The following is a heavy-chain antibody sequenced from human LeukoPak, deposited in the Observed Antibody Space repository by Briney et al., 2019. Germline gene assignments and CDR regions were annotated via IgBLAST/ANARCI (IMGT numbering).Heavy chain of an antibody. V-gene: IGHV3-23*01. CDR2: ISGSGGST. CDR1: GFTFSSYA. CDR3: AKQGCSSTSCLLIGFDY. Sequence: GGSLRLSCAASGFTFSSYAMSWVRQAPGKGLEWVSAISGSGGSTYYADSVKGRFTIFRDNSKNTLYLQMNSLRAEDTAVYYCAKQGCSSTSCLLIGFDYWGQGTLVTVSS. D-gene: IGHD2-2*01. J-gene: IGHJ4*02.